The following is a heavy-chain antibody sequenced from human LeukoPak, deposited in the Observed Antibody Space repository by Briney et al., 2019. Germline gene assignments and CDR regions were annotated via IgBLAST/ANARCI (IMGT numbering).Heavy chain of an antibody. D-gene: IGHD4-17*01. CDR3: ARIYGDYIMY. V-gene: IGHV4-4*07. J-gene: IGHJ4*02. CDR2: IYTSGST. CDR1: GGSISIYY. Sequence: NSSETLSLTCTVSGGSISIYYWSWIRQPAGKGLEWIGRIYTSGSTNYTPSLKSRVTMSVDTSKNQFSLRLNSVTAADTAVYYCARIYGDYIMYWGQGTLLTVSS.